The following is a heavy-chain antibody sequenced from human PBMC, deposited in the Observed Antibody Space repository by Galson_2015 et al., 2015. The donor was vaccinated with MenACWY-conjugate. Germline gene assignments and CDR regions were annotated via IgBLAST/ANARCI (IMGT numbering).Heavy chain of an antibody. J-gene: IGHJ6*02. CDR2: IYSGGTT. Sequence: SLRLSCAASGLTVTTNYMTWVRQAPGKGLEWVSVIYSGGTTYYAGSVKGRFTISRDNSKNTVYLQMNSLRAEDTAMYYCARVKSGYADGTDVWGQGTTVTVSS. D-gene: IGHD2-2*01. CDR1: GLTVTTNY. V-gene: IGHV3-53*01. CDR3: ARVKSGYADGTDV.